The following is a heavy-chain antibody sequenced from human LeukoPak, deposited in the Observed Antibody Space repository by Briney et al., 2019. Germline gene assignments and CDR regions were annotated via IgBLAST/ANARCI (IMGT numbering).Heavy chain of an antibody. CDR1: GFTFSSYT. CDR3: AKADSGTYYGLGDYFDY. J-gene: IGHJ4*02. CDR2: ISSSSSYI. V-gene: IGHV3-21*01. Sequence: PRGSLRLSYAASGFTFSSYTMNWVRQAPGKGLKWVSSISSSSSYIYYADSVKGRFTISRDNSKNTLYLQMNSLRAEDTAVYYCAKADSGTYYGLGDYFDYWGQGTLVTVSS. D-gene: IGHD1-26*01.